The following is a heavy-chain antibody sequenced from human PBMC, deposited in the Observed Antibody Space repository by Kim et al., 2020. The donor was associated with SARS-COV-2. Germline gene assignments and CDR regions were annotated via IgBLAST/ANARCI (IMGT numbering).Heavy chain of an antibody. D-gene: IGHD5-12*01. CDR2: IYHSGST. J-gene: IGHJ3*02. V-gene: IGHV4-4*02. CDR1: GGSISSSNW. CDR3: AREPIVATTGTDTRDAFDI. Sequence: SETLSLTCAVSGGSISSSNWWSWVRQPPGKGLEWIGEIYHSGSTNYNPSLKSRVTISVDKSKNQFTLKLSSVTAADTAVYYCAREPIVATTGTDTRDAFDIWGQGTMVTVSS.